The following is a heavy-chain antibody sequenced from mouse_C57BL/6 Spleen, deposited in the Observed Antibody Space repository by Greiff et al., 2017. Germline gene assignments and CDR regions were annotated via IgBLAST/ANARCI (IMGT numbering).Heavy chain of an antibody. Sequence: EVMLVESGGGLVKPGGSLKLSCAASGFTFSDYGMHWVRQAPEKGLEWVAYLSSGSSTIYYADTVKGRFTISRDNAKNTLFLQMTSLRSEDTAMYYCARSVVATNAMDYWGQGTSVTVSS. CDR3: ARSVVATNAMDY. V-gene: IGHV5-17*01. J-gene: IGHJ4*01. CDR1: GFTFSDYG. D-gene: IGHD1-1*01. CDR2: LSSGSSTI.